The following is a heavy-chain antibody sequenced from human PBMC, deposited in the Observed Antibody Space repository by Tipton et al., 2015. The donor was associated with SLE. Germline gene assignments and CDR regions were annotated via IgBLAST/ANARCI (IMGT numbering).Heavy chain of an antibody. V-gene: IGHV1-2*06. Sequence: QSGAEVKKPGASVKVSCKASGYTFTSYGISWVRQAPGQGLEWMGRINPSSGGTNYAQKFQGRVTMTRDTSISTAYMELTRLRSDDTAVYYCASLVASYCGGDCMDVWGQGTTVTVSS. J-gene: IGHJ6*02. CDR2: INPSSGGT. CDR3: ASLVASYCGGDCMDV. CDR1: GYTFTSYG. D-gene: IGHD2-21*01.